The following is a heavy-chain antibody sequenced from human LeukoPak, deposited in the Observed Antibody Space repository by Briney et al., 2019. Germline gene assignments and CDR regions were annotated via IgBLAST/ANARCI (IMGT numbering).Heavy chain of an antibody. Sequence: ASVKVSCKASGYTFTGYYMHWVRQAPGQVLEWMGWINPNSGGTNYAQKFQGRVTMTRDTSISTAYMELSRLRSDDTAVYYCARGGDYYDSSGYYRTWGQGTLVTVSS. V-gene: IGHV1-2*02. CDR3: ARGGDYYDSSGYYRT. D-gene: IGHD3-22*01. J-gene: IGHJ5*02. CDR1: GYTFTGYY. CDR2: INPNSGGT.